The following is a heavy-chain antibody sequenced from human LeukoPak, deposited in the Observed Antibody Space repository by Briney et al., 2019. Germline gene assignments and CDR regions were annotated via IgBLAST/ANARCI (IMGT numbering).Heavy chain of an antibody. CDR2: IGTNGVST. J-gene: IGHJ4*02. Sequence: PGXSLXLSCSASGFSFSSYAMHWVRQAPGKGLEYVSAIGTNGVSTYYADSVRGRFTISRDNSKNTLYLQMSSVRAEDTAVYYCVKGQEVVYTPTFDYWGQGTLVTVSS. D-gene: IGHD2-8*02. CDR1: GFSFSSYA. V-gene: IGHV3-64D*09. CDR3: VKGQEVVYTPTFDY.